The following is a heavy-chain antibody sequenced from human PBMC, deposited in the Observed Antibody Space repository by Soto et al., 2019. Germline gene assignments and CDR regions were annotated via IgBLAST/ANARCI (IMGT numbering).Heavy chain of an antibody. V-gene: IGHV3-33*01. Sequence: VQLVESGGGVVQPGRSLRLSCAASGFTFSSYGMHWVRQAPGKGLEWVAVIWYDGSNKYYADSVKGRFTISRDNSKNTLYLQMNSLRAEDTAVYYCAREGCSGGSCYPIGEWGQGTLVTVSS. J-gene: IGHJ4*02. CDR1: GFTFSSYG. D-gene: IGHD2-15*01. CDR3: AREGCSGGSCYPIGE. CDR2: IWYDGSNK.